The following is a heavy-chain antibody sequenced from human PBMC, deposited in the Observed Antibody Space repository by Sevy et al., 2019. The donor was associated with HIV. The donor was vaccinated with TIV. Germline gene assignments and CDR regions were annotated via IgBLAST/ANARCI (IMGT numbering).Heavy chain of an antibody. CDR1: GFSFSSYA. Sequence: GGSLRLSCAASGFSFSSYAMSWVRQTPGKGLQWVSVISGSGGSTYYADSVKGRFTIFRDNTRNTVYLQMNSLRAEDTAVYYCARDCSSTSCLWGLDVWGQGTTVTVSS. V-gene: IGHV3-23*01. CDR3: ARDCSSTSCLWGLDV. D-gene: IGHD2-2*01. CDR2: ISGSGGST. J-gene: IGHJ6*02.